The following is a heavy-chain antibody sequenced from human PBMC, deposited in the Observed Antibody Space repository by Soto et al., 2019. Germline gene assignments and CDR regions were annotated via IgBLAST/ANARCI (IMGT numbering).Heavy chain of an antibody. J-gene: IGHJ6*02. V-gene: IGHV1-69*01. CDR2: IIVVLGKA. CDR3: AKDRPRVARGAMIYDGMDI. Sequence: QVQMVQTGAEVKKPGSSVKVSCETSGGTFSSYTISWVRQAPGQGLEWMGGIIVVLGKATYAQKFQGRLTIAADDSTSTVYMELTSLKSDDTAVYYCAKDRPRVARGAMIYDGMDIWGQGTTVTVS. CDR1: GGTFSSYT. D-gene: IGHD3-10*01.